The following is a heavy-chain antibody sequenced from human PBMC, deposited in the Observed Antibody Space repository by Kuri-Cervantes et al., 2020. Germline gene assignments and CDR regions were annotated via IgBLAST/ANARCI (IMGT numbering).Heavy chain of an antibody. CDR1: GGSISSSNW. V-gene: IGHV4-4*02. CDR2: INHSGST. CDR3: ASSRRIVVVPAARRYNWFDP. D-gene: IGHD2-2*01. Sequence: SCAVSGGSISSSNWWSWVRQPPGKGLEWIGEINHSGSTNYNPSLKSRVTISVDTSKNQFSLKLSSVTAADTAVYYCASSRRIVVVPAARRYNWFDPWGQGTLVTVSS. J-gene: IGHJ5*02.